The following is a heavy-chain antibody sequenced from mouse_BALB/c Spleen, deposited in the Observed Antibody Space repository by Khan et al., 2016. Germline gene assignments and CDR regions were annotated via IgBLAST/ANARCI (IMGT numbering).Heavy chain of an antibody. CDR1: GYSFTGYY. V-gene: IGHV1-26*01. CDR3: ARDDMDC. J-gene: IGHJ4*01. CDR2: VNPNNGDT. Sequence: VQLQQSGPDLVTPGASVKISCKASGYSFTGYYMYWVKQSHGKILEWIGRVNPNNGDTSSNQKFTGKAILTVDTSSSTAYMELRSLRSADSAVSASARDDMDCWGRGTALTVAA.